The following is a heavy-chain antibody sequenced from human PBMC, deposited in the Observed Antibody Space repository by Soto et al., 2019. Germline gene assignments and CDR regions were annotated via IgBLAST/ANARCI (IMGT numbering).Heavy chain of an antibody. CDR1: GYTFTSYY. Sequence: ASVKVSCKASGYTFTSYYMRWVRQAPGQGLEWMGIINPSGGSTSYAQKFQGRVTMTRDTSTSTVYMELSSLRSEDTAVYYCARGSYYDFWSGSYGMDVWGQGTTVTVSS. J-gene: IGHJ6*02. CDR2: INPSGGST. D-gene: IGHD3-3*01. V-gene: IGHV1-46*01. CDR3: ARGSYYDFWSGSYGMDV.